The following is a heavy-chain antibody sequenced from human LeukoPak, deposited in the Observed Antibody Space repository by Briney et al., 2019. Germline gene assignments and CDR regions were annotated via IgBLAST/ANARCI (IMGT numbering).Heavy chain of an antibody. D-gene: IGHD5-18*01. CDR2: INHSGST. J-gene: IGHJ5*02. V-gene: IGHV4-34*01. CDR1: GGSFSGYY. CDR3: ARGRGYSYPTPKGGGWFDP. Sequence: PSETLSLTCAVYGGSFSGYYWSWIRQPPGKGLEWIGEINHSGSTNYNPSLKSRVTISVDTSKNQFSLKLSSVTAADTAVYYCARGRGYSYPTPKGGGWFDPWGQGTLVTVSS.